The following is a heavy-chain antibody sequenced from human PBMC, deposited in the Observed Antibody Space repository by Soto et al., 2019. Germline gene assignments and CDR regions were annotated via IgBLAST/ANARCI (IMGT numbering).Heavy chain of an antibody. CDR2: IYPGDSDT. V-gene: IGHV5-51*01. D-gene: IGHD5-18*01. CDR1: GYSFTSYW. Sequence: GESLKISCKGSGYSFTSYWIGWVRQMPGKGLEWMGIIYPGDSDTRYSPSFQGQVTISADKSISTAYLQWSSLKASDTAMYYCATSTVDTANYYYYGMDVWGQGNTVTVSS. CDR3: ATSTVDTANYYYYGMDV. J-gene: IGHJ6*02.